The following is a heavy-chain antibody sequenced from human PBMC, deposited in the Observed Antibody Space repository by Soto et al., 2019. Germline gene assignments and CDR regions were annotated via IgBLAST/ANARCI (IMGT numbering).Heavy chain of an antibody. V-gene: IGHV1-58*01. Sequence: QMQLVQSGPEVKQPGTSVKVSCKASGFTFSNSVVQWVRQTRGQRLEWIGWIVVGSGNGNYAQRFQERVTLTRDMSTRTAYMELSSLRFEDTAVYYCAADTAAAGTYYFYDMDVWGQGTTVTVSS. CDR3: AADTAAAGTYYFYDMDV. D-gene: IGHD6-13*01. CDR2: IVVGSGNG. CDR1: GFTFSNSV. J-gene: IGHJ6*02.